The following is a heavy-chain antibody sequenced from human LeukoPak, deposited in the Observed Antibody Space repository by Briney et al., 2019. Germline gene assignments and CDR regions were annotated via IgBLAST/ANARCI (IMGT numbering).Heavy chain of an antibody. V-gene: IGHV3-33*06. D-gene: IGHD3-3*01. Sequence: GRSLRLSCAASGFTFSSYGMHWVRQAPGKGLEWVAVIWYDGSHKYYADSVKGRFTISRDNSKNTLHLQMNSLRAEDTAVYYCAKGYYDSHRGFFEYWGLGTLVTVSS. CDR2: IWYDGSHK. CDR1: GFTFSSYG. CDR3: AKGYYDSHRGFFEY. J-gene: IGHJ4*02.